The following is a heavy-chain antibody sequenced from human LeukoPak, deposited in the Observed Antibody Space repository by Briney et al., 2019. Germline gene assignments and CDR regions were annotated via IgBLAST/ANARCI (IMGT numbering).Heavy chain of an antibody. D-gene: IGHD6-19*01. CDR2: FDPEDGET. CDR3: ATDRLGDQWLVPDY. J-gene: IGHJ4*02. Sequence: GASVKVSCKVSGYTLTELSMHWVRQAPGKGLEWMGGFDPEDGETIYAQKFQGRVTMTEDTSTDTAYMELSSLRSEDTAVYYCATDRLGDQWLVPDYWGQGTLVTVSS. V-gene: IGHV1-24*01. CDR1: GYTLTELS.